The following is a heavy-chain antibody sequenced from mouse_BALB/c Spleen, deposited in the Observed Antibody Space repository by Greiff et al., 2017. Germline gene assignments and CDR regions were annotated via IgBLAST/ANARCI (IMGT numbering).Heavy chain of an antibody. J-gene: IGHJ4*01. CDR1: GFSLTSYG. CDR2: IWRGGST. CDR3: AKRDGNYVGAMDY. D-gene: IGHD2-1*01. V-gene: IGHV2-5-1*01. Sequence: VQLQQSGPSLVQPSQSLSITCTVSGFSLTSYGVHWVRQSPGKGLEWLGVIWRGGSTDYNAAFMSRLSITKDNSKSQVFFKMNSLQADDTAIYYCAKRDGNYVGAMDYWGQGTSVTVSS.